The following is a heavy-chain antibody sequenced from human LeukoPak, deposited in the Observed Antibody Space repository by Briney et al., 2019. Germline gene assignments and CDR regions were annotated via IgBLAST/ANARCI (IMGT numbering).Heavy chain of an antibody. CDR1: GFIFDDYA. V-gene: IGHV3-9*01. D-gene: IGHD5-18*01. CDR2: ISWKSDSM. CDR3: ARHLSGVTGYSYGRGIDY. Sequence: GGSLRLTCEASGFIFDDYAMHWVRQVPGKGLEWVSGISWKSDSMRYADSVKGRFTVSRDNAKKSLYLQMKSLRAEDTAVYYCARHLSGVTGYSYGRGIDYWGQGTLVTVSS. J-gene: IGHJ4*02.